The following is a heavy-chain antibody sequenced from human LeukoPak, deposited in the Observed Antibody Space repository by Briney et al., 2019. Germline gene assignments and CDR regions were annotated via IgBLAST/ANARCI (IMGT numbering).Heavy chain of an antibody. Sequence: PGGSLRLSCAASGFTFSSYSMNWVRQAPGKGLEWVSSISSSSSYIYYADSVKGRFTISRDNAENSLYLQMNSLRAEDTAVYYCARDGPSTNGMDVWGQGTTVTVSS. CDR3: ARDGPSTNGMDV. V-gene: IGHV3-21*01. CDR1: GFTFSSYS. D-gene: IGHD3/OR15-3a*01. CDR2: ISSSSSYI. J-gene: IGHJ6*02.